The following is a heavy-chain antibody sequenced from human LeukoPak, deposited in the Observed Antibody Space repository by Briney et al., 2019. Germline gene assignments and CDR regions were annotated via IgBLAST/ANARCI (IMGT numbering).Heavy chain of an antibody. CDR3: AREDGYNGLNY. J-gene: IGHJ4*02. D-gene: IGHD5-24*01. V-gene: IGHV4-61*01. CDR2: IYYSGST. Sequence: SETLSLTCTVSGGSVSGGSYYWSWIRQPPGKGLEWIGYIYYSGSTNYNPSLKSRVTISVDTSENQFSLKLSSVTAADTAVYYCAREDGYNGLNYWGQGTLVTVSS. CDR1: GGSVSGGSYY.